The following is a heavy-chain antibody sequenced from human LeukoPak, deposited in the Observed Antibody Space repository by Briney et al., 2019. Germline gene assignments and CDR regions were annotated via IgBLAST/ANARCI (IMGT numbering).Heavy chain of an antibody. CDR1: GFTFSSYS. V-gene: IGHV3-21*01. D-gene: IGHD5-12*01. Sequence: GGSLRLSCAASGFTFSSYSMDWARQAPGKGLEWVSSISSSSSCIYYADSVKGRFTISRDNAKNSLYLQMNSLRAEDTAVYYCARDQGEYSGYDALLGSFDIWGQGTMVTVSS. CDR2: ISSSSSCI. CDR3: ARDQGEYSGYDALLGSFDI. J-gene: IGHJ3*02.